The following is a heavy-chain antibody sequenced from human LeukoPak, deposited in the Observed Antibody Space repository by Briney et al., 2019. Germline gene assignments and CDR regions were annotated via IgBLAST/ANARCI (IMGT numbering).Heavy chain of an antibody. D-gene: IGHD3-10*01. J-gene: IGHJ4*02. CDR3: ARDRETYYYGSGSYYPDY. CDR1: GFTFSSYS. V-gene: IGHV3-21*01. Sequence: GGSLRLSCAASGFTFSSYSMNWVRQAPGKGLEWVSSISSSSSYIYYADSVKGRFTISGDNAKNSLYLQMNSLRAEDTAVYYCARDRETYYYGSGSYYPDYWGQGTLVTVSS. CDR2: ISSSSSYI.